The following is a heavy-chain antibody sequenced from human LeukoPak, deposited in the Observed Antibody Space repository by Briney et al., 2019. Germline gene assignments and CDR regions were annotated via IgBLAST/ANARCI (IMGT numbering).Heavy chain of an antibody. V-gene: IGHV3-48*04. CDR1: GFTFSSYS. J-gene: IGHJ4*02. CDR2: ISGSSGTI. CDR3: ARDDSIAAAGTWFDY. Sequence: GGSLRLSCAASGFTFSSYSMNWVRQAPGKGLEWVSYISGSSGTIYYADSVRGRFTISRDNAKNSLYLQMNSLRAEDTAVYYCARDDSIAAAGTWFDYWGQGTLVTVSS. D-gene: IGHD6-13*01.